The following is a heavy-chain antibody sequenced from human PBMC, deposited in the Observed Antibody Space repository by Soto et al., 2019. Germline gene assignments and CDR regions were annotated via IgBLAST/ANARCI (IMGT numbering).Heavy chain of an antibody. Sequence: QVHLVQSGAEVEKPGSSVKVSCKASGDTFSSYSFTWVRQAPGQGLEWMGRIIPILGITNYAQKFQGRVTITADKSTSTAYMELSSLRSEDTDVYYCATDKDSTYDYWGQGTLVTVSS. D-gene: IGHD4-4*01. CDR3: ATDKDSTYDY. CDR2: IIPILGIT. V-gene: IGHV1-69*08. J-gene: IGHJ4*02. CDR1: GDTFSSYS.